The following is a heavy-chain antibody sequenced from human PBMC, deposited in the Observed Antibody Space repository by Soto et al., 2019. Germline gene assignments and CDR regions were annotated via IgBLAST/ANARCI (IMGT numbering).Heavy chain of an antibody. V-gene: IGHV1-69*06. CDR1: GGAISRYG. Sequence: QVQLVQSGAEVKKPGSSVMVSCTASGGAISRYGMSWVRQAPGQGLEWRGGIIPIYGSPNYAQRFKGRVTVSADNSTNTVYMTLSSLKSEDTAVIYCAGQPNDQEDYYNGMEVWGQGTPVTVSS. J-gene: IGHJ6*02. CDR2: IIPIYGSP. CDR3: AGQPNDQEDYYNGMEV. D-gene: IGHD2-8*01.